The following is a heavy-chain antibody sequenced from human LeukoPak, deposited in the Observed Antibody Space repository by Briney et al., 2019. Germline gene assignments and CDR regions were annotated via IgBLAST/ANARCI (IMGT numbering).Heavy chain of an antibody. J-gene: IGHJ3*02. CDR2: TYSDGSST. CDR3: ARDPGYSSSGGAFDI. CDR1: GFIFSSYW. D-gene: IGHD6-19*01. Sequence: TGGSLRLSCEGSGFIFSSYWMHWVRQAPGKGLVWVSRTYSDGSSTSYADSVKGRFTISRDNAKNTLYLQMNSLRAEDTAVYYCARDPGYSSSGGAFDIRGRGTMVTVSS. V-gene: IGHV3-74*01.